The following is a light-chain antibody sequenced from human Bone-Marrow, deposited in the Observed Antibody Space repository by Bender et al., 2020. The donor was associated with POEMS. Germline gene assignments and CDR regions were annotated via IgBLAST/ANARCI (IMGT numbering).Light chain of an antibody. CDR3: QAWDRNSVV. Sequence: QSALTQPASVSGSPGQSITISCTGASSDVGGYSYVSWYQQHPGKAPKLIIYDVTYRPSGVSDRFSGSNSGNTATLTISGTQIMDEADYYCQAWDRNSVVFGGVTKRTVL. V-gene: IGLV2-14*01. CDR1: SSDVGGYSY. CDR2: DVT. J-gene: IGLJ2*01.